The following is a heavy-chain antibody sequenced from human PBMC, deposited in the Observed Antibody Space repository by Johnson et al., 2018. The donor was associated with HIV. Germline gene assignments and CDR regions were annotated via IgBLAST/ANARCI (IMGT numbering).Heavy chain of an antibody. CDR1: GFTFSSYW. Sequence: VQLVESGGGLVQPGGSLRLSCAASGFTFSSYWMHWVRQAPGKGLVWVSRINSDGRSTSYADSVKGRFIISSDNAKNSLYLQMNSRRAEDTALYYCAKGDGQWLVGDAFDIWGQGTMVTVSS. J-gene: IGHJ3*02. D-gene: IGHD6-19*01. V-gene: IGHV3-74*02. CDR2: INSDGRST. CDR3: AKGDGQWLVGDAFDI.